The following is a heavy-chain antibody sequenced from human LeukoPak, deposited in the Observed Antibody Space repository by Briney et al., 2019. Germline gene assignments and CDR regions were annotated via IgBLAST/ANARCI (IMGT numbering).Heavy chain of an antibody. V-gene: IGHV3-11*01. Sequence: PGGSLRLSCAASGFTFSDYYMSWIRQAPGKGLEWVSYISSSGSTIYYADSVKGRFTISRDNAKNSLYLQMNSLRAEDTALYYCAKDGYSSSWYADYWGQGTLVTVSS. CDR3: AKDGYSSSWYADY. CDR1: GFTFSDYY. J-gene: IGHJ4*02. D-gene: IGHD6-13*01. CDR2: ISSSGSTI.